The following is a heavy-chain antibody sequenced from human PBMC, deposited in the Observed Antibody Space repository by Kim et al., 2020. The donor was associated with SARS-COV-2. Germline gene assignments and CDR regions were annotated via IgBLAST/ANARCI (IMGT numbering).Heavy chain of an antibody. V-gene: IGHV3-30-3*01. J-gene: IGHJ4*02. D-gene: IGHD6-19*01. CDR3: ARDSRVAGPSFDY. CDR2: ISYDGSNK. CDR1: GFTFSSYA. Sequence: GGSLRLSCAASGFTFSSYAMHWVRQAPGKGLEWVAVISYDGSNKYYADSVKGRFTISRDNSKNTLYLQMNSLRAEDTAVYYCARDSRVAGPSFDYWGQGTLVTVSS.